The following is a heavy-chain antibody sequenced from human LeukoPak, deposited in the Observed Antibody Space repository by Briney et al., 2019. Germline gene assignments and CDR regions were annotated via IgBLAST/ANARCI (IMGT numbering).Heavy chain of an antibody. J-gene: IGHJ4*02. CDR3: ASSPHSSGLVAFDY. CDR1: VYSFTIYG. D-gene: IGHD5-18*01. Sequence: GASVTVSFKASVYSFTIYGISWVRQAPGQGLEWMGWINPNSGDTDFAQKFQGRVTMTTDTSIGTGYMELSRLRSDDTAVYFCASSPHSSGLVAFDYWGQGTLVAVSS. CDR2: INPNSGDT. V-gene: IGHV1-2*02.